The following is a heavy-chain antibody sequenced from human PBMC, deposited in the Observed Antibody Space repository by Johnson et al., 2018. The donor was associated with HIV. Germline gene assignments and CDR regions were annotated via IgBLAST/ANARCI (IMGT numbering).Heavy chain of an antibody. J-gene: IGHJ3*02. V-gene: IGHV3-66*01. D-gene: IGHD6-13*01. CDR3: ARSGGYPNAFDI. CDR1: GFTFSSYA. CDR2: IYSGGNT. Sequence: VQLIESGGGLVQPGGSLRLSCAASGFTFSSYAMHWVRQAPGKGLEWVAVIYSGGNTYYADSVKGRFTISRDNSKNSLFLQMNSLRVEDTAVYYCARSGGYPNAFDIWGQGTMVTVSS.